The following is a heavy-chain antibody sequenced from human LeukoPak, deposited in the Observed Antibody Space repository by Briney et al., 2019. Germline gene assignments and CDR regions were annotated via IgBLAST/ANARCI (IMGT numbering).Heavy chain of an antibody. Sequence: GASVKVSCKASGYTFTGYYMHWVRQAPGQGLEWMGWINPNSGGTNYAQKFQGGVTMTRDTSISTAYMELSRLRSDDTAVYYCARLFRGYYDSSGYFSYWGQGTLVTVSS. J-gene: IGHJ4*02. V-gene: IGHV1-2*02. CDR3: ARLFRGYYDSSGYFSY. CDR1: GYTFTGYY. CDR2: INPNSGGT. D-gene: IGHD3-22*01.